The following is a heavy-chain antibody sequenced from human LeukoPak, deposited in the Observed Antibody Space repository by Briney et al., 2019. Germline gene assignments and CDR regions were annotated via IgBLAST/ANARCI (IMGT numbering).Heavy chain of an antibody. CDR1: GFTFSSYS. CDR3: ARDYYDSSGYYFSSY. J-gene: IGHJ4*02. Sequence: GGSLRLSCAASGFTFSSYSMDWVRQAPGKGLEWVSYISSSSTTIYYADSVKGRFTISRDNAKNSLYLQMNSLRAEDTAVYFCARDYYDSSGYYFSSYWGQGTLVTVSS. CDR2: ISSSSTTI. V-gene: IGHV3-48*01. D-gene: IGHD3-22*01.